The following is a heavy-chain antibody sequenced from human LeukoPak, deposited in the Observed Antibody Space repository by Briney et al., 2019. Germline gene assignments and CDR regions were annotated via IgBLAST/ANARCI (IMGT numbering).Heavy chain of an antibody. V-gene: IGHV4-31*03. CDR1: GGSISSGCYY. CDR3: ARRYCSNSNCYFDY. Sequence: SQTLSLTCTVSGGSISSGCYYWSWIRQHPGKGLEWIGYIYYSGSTYYNPSLKSRVTISVDTSKNQFSLKLSSVTAADTAVYYCARRYCSNSNCYFDYWGQGTLVTVSS. J-gene: IGHJ4*02. D-gene: IGHD2-2*01. CDR2: IYYSGST.